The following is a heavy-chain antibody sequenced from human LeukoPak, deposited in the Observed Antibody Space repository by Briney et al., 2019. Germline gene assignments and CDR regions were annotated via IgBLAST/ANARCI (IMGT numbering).Heavy chain of an antibody. D-gene: IGHD6-13*01. J-gene: IGHJ4*02. CDR3: ARAGSSWSFVGY. CDR2: IWNDGSNK. V-gene: IGHV3-33*01. Sequence: GRSLRLSCATSGFTFSYYAMHWVRQAPGKGLEWVAVIWNDGSNKYYADSVKGRFTISRDNSKNTLYLQMYSLRAEDTAVYYCARAGSSWSFVGYWGQGTRVTVSS. CDR1: GFTFSYYA.